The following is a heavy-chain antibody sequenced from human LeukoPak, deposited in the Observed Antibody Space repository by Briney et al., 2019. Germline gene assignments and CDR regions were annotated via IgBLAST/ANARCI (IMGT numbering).Heavy chain of an antibody. Sequence: GGSLRLSCEASGFSFSNYWMTWVRQAPGKGLEWVANIKQHGSEKDYVDSVKGRFTLSRDNAKNSVYLRMNSLRAEDTAVYYCARDFIWGQGTLVTVSS. D-gene: IGHD3-10*01. CDR2: IKQHGSEK. J-gene: IGHJ4*02. CDR1: GFSFSNYW. CDR3: ARDFI. V-gene: IGHV3-7*05.